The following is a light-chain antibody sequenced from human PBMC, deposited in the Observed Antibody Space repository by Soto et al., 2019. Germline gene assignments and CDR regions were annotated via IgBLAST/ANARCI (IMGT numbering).Light chain of an antibody. J-gene: IGKJ4*01. CDR3: QKRRSALT. V-gene: IGKV3-11*01. CDR2: DVS. Sequence: IVVTQSPATLSLSPGERATLSCRARQSVSTYLAWYQQKSGQAPRLLIYDVSKRATGIPPRFSGSGAGTDFTLTISSLEPEDSATYYCQKRRSALTFGGGTKVEIK. CDR1: QSVSTY.